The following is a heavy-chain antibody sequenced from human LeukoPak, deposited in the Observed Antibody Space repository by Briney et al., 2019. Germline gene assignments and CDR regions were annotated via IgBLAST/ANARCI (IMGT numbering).Heavy chain of an antibody. CDR1: GGSISSSSYY. D-gene: IGHD3-22*01. V-gene: IGHV4-39*07. CDR2: IYYTGST. CDR3: ARDSSGYYYFDY. Sequence: SETLSLTCTVSGGSISSSSYYWGWIRQPPGKGLEWIASIYYTGSTYYNPSLKSRVTISVDTSKNQFSLKLSSVTAADTAVYYCARDSSGYYYFDYWGQGTLVTVSS. J-gene: IGHJ4*02.